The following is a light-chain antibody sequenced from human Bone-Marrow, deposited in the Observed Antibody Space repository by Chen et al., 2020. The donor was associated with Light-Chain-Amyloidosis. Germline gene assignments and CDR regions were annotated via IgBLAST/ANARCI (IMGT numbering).Light chain of an antibody. CDR3: QQRSSWPIT. J-gene: IGKJ3*01. V-gene: IGKV3D-20*02. CDR2: DAS. Sequence: EIVLTQSPGTLSLSPGERATLSCRASQSVSSSYLAWYQQKPGQAPRLLIYDASTRATGIPARFSGSGSGTDFTLTINSLEPEDFAVYYCQQRSSWPITFGPGTRVDIK. CDR1: QSVSSSY.